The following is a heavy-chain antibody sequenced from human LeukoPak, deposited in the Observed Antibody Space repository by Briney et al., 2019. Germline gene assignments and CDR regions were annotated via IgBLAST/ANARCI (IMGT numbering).Heavy chain of an antibody. D-gene: IGHD3-10*01. CDR2: IYSGGST. CDR1: GFTFSSYS. V-gene: IGHV3-53*04. CDR3: ARATGDY. Sequence: GGSLRLSCAVSGFTFSSYSMNWVRQAPGKGLEWVSVIYSGGSTYYADSVKGRFTISRHNSKSTLYLQMNSLRAEDTAVYYCARATGDYWGQGTLVTVSS. J-gene: IGHJ4*02.